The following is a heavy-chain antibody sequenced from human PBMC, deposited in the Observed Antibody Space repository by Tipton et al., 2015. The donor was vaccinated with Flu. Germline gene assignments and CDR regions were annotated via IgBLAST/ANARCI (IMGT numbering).Heavy chain of an antibody. J-gene: IGHJ4*02. D-gene: IGHD1-26*01. CDR2: IYSGGGT. Sequence: AVSGFTVSSTSMRWVRQAPGKGLEWVSIIYSGGGTDYAGSVKDRFTISRDNSKNTVYLQMNNLRTDDTAVYYCAGRKYDYWGQGTLVTVSS. V-gene: IGHV3-66*02. CDR1: GFTVSSTS. CDR3: AGRKYDY.